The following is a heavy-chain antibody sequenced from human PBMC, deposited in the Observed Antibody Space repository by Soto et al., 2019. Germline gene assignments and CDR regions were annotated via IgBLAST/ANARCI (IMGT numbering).Heavy chain of an antibody. CDR3: AKDRGYSYGVGFDC. J-gene: IGHJ4*02. CDR1: GFTFSSYG. V-gene: IGHV3-30*18. Sequence: GGSLRLSCAASGFTFSSYGMHWVRQAPGKGLEWVAVISYDGSNKYYADSVKGRFTISRDNSKNTLYLQMNSLRAEDTAVYYCAKDRGYSYGVGFDCWGQGTLVTVSS. D-gene: IGHD5-18*01. CDR2: ISYDGSNK.